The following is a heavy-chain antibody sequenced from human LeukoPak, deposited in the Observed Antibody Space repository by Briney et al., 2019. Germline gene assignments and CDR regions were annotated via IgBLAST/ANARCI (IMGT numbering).Heavy chain of an antibody. CDR2: IYYSGST. CDR1: GYSIISGYY. Sequence: PSETLSLTCAVPGYSIISGYYWGWIRQPPGKGLEWIGYIYYSGSTNYNPSLKSRVTISVDTSKNQFSLKLSSVTAADTAVYYCAREPTYCSGGSCYIYYFDYWGQGTLVTVSS. J-gene: IGHJ4*02. CDR3: AREPTYCSGGSCYIYYFDY. D-gene: IGHD2-15*01. V-gene: IGHV4-38-2*02.